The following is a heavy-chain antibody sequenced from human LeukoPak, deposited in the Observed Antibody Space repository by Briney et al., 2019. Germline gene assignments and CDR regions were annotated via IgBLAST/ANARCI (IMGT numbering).Heavy chain of an antibody. CDR3: ARAYYFDTTGHDSDALDI. CDR2: IWYDGYNK. Sequence: PGGSLRLSCAASGFIFSNYGMHWVRQAPGKGLEWVAGIWYDGYNKFYADSAKGRFTISRDNSKNTLFLQMNSLRAEDAAVYYCARAYYFDTTGHDSDALDIWGRGTMVTVSS. J-gene: IGHJ3*02. V-gene: IGHV3-33*02. D-gene: IGHD3-22*01. CDR1: GFIFSNYG.